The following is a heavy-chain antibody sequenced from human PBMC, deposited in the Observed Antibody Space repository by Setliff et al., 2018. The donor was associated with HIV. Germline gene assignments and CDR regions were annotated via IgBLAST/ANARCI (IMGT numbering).Heavy chain of an antibody. CDR2: IKEDGSEK. J-gene: IGHJ4*02. D-gene: IGHD6-6*01. V-gene: IGHV3-7*05. Sequence: PGGSLRLSCAASGFRFNLYWMNWARQAPGKGLEWVANIKEDGSEKYYVDSVKGRFTISRDNAKNSVFLQMNSLRAEDTAVYYCARGHYSSSSGWGQGTLVTVSS. CDR1: GFRFNLYW. CDR3: ARGHYSSSSG.